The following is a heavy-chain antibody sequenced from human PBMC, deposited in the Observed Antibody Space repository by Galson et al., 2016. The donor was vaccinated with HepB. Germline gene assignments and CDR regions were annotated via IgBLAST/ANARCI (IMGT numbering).Heavy chain of an antibody. J-gene: IGHJ4*02. D-gene: IGHD6-13*01. CDR2: ISNGGSDE. Sequence: SLRLSCAASGFTFSSYGMQWVRQAPGKGLEWVAVISNGGSDEFSADSVKGRLTISRDNSKNTLYLKMNSLRAEDTAVYYCASSSAGSSWYQMDYWGQGTLVAVSS. CDR1: GFTFSSYG. V-gene: IGHV3-30*03. CDR3: ASSSAGSSWYQMDY.